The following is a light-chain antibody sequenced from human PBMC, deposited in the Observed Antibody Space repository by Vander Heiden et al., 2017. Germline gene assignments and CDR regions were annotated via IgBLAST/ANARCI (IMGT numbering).Light chain of an antibody. CDR3: QQLDSYPRT. Sequence: IPLTQSPSSLSASVGDRVTITGRASQGISNYLAWYQQKPGKAPNLLIYGASTLQTGVPSRFSGSGYGTDFTLTISSLQPEDFATYYCQQLDSYPRTFGGGTKVEIK. CDR1: QGISNY. J-gene: IGKJ4*01. V-gene: IGKV1-9*01. CDR2: GAS.